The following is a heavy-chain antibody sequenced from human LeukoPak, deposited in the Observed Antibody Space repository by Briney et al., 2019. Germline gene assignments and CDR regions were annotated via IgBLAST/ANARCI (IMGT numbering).Heavy chain of an antibody. V-gene: IGHV4-59*01. CDR2: IYYSGST. CDR3: AREGRDGYNSP. Sequence: SETLSLTCAVSGGSISSYYWSWIRQPPGKGLEWIGYIYYSGSTNYNPSLKSRVTISVDTSKNQFSLKLSSVTAADTAVYYCAREGRDGYNSPWGQGTLVTVSS. J-gene: IGHJ5*02. CDR1: GGSISSYY. D-gene: IGHD5-24*01.